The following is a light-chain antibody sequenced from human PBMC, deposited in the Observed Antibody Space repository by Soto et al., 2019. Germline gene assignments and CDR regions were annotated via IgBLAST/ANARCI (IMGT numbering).Light chain of an antibody. Sequence: QSALTQPPSASGTPGQTIAISCSGGSSNIGSHTVNWYQQLPGTAPRLLIYSNTQRPSGVPDRFSGSKSSTSASLAISGLQSEYEGDYYCAAWDDSLNGVVFGGGTKVTVL. J-gene: IGLJ2*01. CDR3: AAWDDSLNGVV. CDR2: SNT. V-gene: IGLV1-44*01. CDR1: SSNIGSHT.